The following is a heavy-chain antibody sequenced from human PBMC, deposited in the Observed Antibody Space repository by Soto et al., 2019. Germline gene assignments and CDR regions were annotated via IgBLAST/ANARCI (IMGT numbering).Heavy chain of an antibody. D-gene: IGHD2-2*01. CDR2: ISAYNGNT. Sequence: GASVKVSCKASGYTFTSYGISWVRQAPGQGLEWMGWISAYNGNTNYAQKLQGRVTMTTDTSTSTAYMELRSLRSDDTAVYYCARDSDIVVVPAAIPNWFDPWGQGTLVTVSS. CDR1: GYTFTSYG. J-gene: IGHJ5*02. V-gene: IGHV1-18*01. CDR3: ARDSDIVVVPAAIPNWFDP.